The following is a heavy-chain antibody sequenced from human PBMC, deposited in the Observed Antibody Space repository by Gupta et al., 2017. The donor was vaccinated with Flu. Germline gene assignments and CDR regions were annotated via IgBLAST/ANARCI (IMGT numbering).Heavy chain of an antibody. Sequence: WVRQAPGQGLEWMAGIDPVSATPTYPRKFQGRVTLIAGESTAIAYMELNSLTSDDAAVYYCARPRYCSDSGCYLGIYTWGQGTLVTVSS. CDR3: ARPRYCSDSGCYLGIYT. D-gene: IGHD2-15*01. CDR2: IDPVSATP. J-gene: IGHJ1*01. V-gene: IGHV1-69*01.